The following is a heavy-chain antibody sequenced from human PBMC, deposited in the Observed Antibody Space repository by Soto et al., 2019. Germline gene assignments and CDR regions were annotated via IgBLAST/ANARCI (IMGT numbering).Heavy chain of an antibody. Sequence: GGSLRLSCAASGFTFSSYSMNWVRQAPGKGLEWVSSISSSSSYIYYADSVKGRFTISRDNAKNSLYLQMNSLRAEDTAVYYCARDHSSSWYLDAFDIWGQGTMVTVSS. D-gene: IGHD6-13*01. CDR2: ISSSSSYI. V-gene: IGHV3-21*01. CDR1: GFTFSSYS. J-gene: IGHJ3*02. CDR3: ARDHSSSWYLDAFDI.